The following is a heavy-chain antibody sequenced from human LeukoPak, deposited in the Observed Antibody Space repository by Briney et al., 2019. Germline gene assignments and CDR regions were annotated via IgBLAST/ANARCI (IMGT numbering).Heavy chain of an antibody. V-gene: IGHV4-59*08. D-gene: IGHD3-10*02. CDR1: GASISTYY. Sequence: PSETLSLTCTVSGASISTYYWSWIRQPPGQGLEWIGYIYDSGSTSYNPSLKSQATISVDTSKSHFSLKLSSVTAADTAVYYCARQMFLGGMDVWGQGTTVAVSS. CDR3: ARQMFLGGMDV. CDR2: IYDSGST. J-gene: IGHJ6*02.